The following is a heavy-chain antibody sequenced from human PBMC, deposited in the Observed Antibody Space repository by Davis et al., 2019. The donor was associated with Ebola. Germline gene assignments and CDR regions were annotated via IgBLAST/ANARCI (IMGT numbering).Heavy chain of an antibody. CDR1: GFTFSSYA. CDR3: AKGVAVAGTSSFDY. Sequence: GGSLRLSCAASGFTFSSYAISWVRQAPGKGLEWVSAISGSGGSTYYADSVKGRFTISRDNSKNTLYLQMNSLRAEDTAVYYCAKGVAVAGTSSFDYWGQGTLVTVSS. CDR2: ISGSGGST. V-gene: IGHV3-23*01. J-gene: IGHJ4*02. D-gene: IGHD6-19*01.